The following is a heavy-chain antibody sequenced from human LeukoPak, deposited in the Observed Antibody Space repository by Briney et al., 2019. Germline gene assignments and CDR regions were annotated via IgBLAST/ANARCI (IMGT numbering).Heavy chain of an antibody. D-gene: IGHD4-17*01. V-gene: IGHV3-23*01. CDR3: AKGAGHYGDYSIYLNWYFDL. Sequence: PGGSLRLSCAASGFTFSSYAMSWVRQAPGKGLEWVSVISGSGGSTYYADSVKGRFTISRDNSKNTLYLQMNSLRAEDTAVYYCAKGAGHYGDYSIYLNWYFDLWGRGTLVTVSS. CDR2: ISGSGGST. J-gene: IGHJ2*01. CDR1: GFTFSSYA.